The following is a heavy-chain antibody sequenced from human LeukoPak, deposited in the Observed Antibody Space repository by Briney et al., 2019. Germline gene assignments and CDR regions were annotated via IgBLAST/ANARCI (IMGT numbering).Heavy chain of an antibody. CDR3: ARDLAIIVAGYMDV. J-gene: IGHJ6*03. Sequence: GASVKVSCKASGYTFTGYYMHWARQAPGQGLEWMGWINPNSGGTNYAQKFQGRVTMTRDTSISTAYMELSRLRSDDTAVYYCARDLAIIVAGYMDVWGKGTTVTVSS. D-gene: IGHD3-22*01. CDR1: GYTFTGYY. V-gene: IGHV1-2*02. CDR2: INPNSGGT.